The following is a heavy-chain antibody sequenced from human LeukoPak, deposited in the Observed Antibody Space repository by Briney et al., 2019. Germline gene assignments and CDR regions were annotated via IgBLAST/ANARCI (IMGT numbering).Heavy chain of an antibody. V-gene: IGHV3-30-3*01. D-gene: IGHD2-2*01. Sequence: GGSLRLSCAASGSTFSSYAMHWVRQAPGKGLEWVAVISYDGSNKYYADSVKGRFTISRDNSKNTLYLQMNSLRAEDTAVYYCARDEDIVVVPAATDPPYYYYGMNVWGQGTTVTVSS. CDR1: GSTFSSYA. J-gene: IGHJ6*02. CDR3: ARDEDIVVVPAATDPPYYYYGMNV. CDR2: ISYDGSNK.